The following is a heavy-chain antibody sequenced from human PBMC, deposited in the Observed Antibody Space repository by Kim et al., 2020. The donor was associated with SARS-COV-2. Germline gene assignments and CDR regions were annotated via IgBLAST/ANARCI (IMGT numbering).Heavy chain of an antibody. Sequence: GGSLRLSCAASRFIFSNYWMSWVRQAPGKGLEWVANIKEDGSEKYSVDSVEGRFIISRDNAANSLYLQMNSLRAEDTAVYYCGRDYSDWGQGTLVTVSS. CDR2: IKEDGSEK. CDR3: GRDYSD. V-gene: IGHV3-7*01. CDR1: RFIFSNYW. D-gene: IGHD6-13*01. J-gene: IGHJ4*02.